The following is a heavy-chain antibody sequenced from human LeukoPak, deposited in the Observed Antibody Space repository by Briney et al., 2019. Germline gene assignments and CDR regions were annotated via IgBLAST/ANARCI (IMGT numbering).Heavy chain of an antibody. J-gene: IGHJ6*03. V-gene: IGHV3-7*01. CDR1: GFTFSSYW. CDR2: IKQAGSEK. D-gene: IGHD5-24*01. Sequence: PGGSLRLSCAASGFTFSSYWMSWVRQASGKGLEWVANIKQAGSEKYYVDSVKGRFTISRDNAKNSLHLQMNTLRAEDTAVYYCARVWGPKPDMPAINYHFDYYMDVWGKGTTVTVSS. CDR3: ARVWGPKPDMPAINYHFDYYMDV.